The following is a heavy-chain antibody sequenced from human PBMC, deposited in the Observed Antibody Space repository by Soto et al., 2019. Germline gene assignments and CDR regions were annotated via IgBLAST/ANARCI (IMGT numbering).Heavy chain of an antibody. CDR1: GFTVSNNY. J-gene: IGHJ4*02. D-gene: IGHD3-9*01. CDR3: ARERDTTGYILRY. V-gene: IGHV3-53*01. Sequence: GGSLRLSCAASGFTVSNNYMTWVRQAPGKGLEWVSIIYARGTTYYADSVKGRFTISRDNSDNTLYLHMNNLRAEDTAMYYCARERDTTGYILRYWGQGTLVTVPQ. CDR2: IYARGTT.